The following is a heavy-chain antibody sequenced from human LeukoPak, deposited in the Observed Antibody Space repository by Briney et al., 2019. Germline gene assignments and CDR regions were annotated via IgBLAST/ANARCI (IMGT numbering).Heavy chain of an antibody. Sequence: GGSLRLSCAASGFTFSTYWMTWARQAPGKGLEWVATIKPDGSEEYYVDSVKGRFTISRDNAKNSLYLQMNSLRAEDTAVYYCAKPSRSSGNEYWGQGTLVTVSS. CDR1: GFTFSTYW. CDR3: AKPSRSSGNEY. V-gene: IGHV3-7*05. CDR2: IKPDGSEE. J-gene: IGHJ4*02. D-gene: IGHD6-25*01.